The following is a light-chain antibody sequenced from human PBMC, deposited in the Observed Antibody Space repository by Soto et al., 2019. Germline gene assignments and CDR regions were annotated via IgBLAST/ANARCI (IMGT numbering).Light chain of an antibody. Sequence: EIVMTQSPATLSVSPGGRATLSCRASQSVSSNLAWYQQKPGQAPRLLIYGASTRATGIPARFSGSGSGTELTLTIRSLQSEDFAVYYCQQYNNGPPYTFGQGTKLEI. J-gene: IGKJ2*01. CDR1: QSVSSN. CDR3: QQYNNGPPYT. CDR2: GAS. V-gene: IGKV3D-15*01.